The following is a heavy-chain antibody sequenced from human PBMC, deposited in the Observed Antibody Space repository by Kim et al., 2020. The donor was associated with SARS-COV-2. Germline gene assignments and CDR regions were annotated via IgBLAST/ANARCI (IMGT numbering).Heavy chain of an antibody. Sequence: ASVKVSCKASGYTFTSYAMNWVRQAPGQGLEWMGWINTNTGNPTYAQGFTGRFVFSLDTSVSTAYLQISSLKAEDTAVYYCAFTPKWYSSGWANWFDPWGQGTLVTVSS. CDR3: AFTPKWYSSGWANWFDP. CDR2: INTNTGNP. V-gene: IGHV7-4-1*02. CDR1: GYTFTSYA. J-gene: IGHJ5*02. D-gene: IGHD6-19*01.